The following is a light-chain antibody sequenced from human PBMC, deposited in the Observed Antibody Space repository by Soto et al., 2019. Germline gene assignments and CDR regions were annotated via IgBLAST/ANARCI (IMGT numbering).Light chain of an antibody. Sequence: DIHMTQSPSSLSVSVGDRVTITCRTSQNINAWLAWYQQRPGQAPKLLIYDASTVQSGVPSRFSGSGSGTEFTLTISSLQPDDFAIYYCQHYNSYPWTFGQGTRLEI. J-gene: IGKJ5*01. CDR2: DAS. CDR3: QHYNSYPWT. V-gene: IGKV1-5*01. CDR1: QNINAW.